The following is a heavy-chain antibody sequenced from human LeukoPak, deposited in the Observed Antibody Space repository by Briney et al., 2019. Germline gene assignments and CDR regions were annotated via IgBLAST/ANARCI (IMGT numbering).Heavy chain of an antibody. CDR3: ARGRGWIDP. CDR2: VNEDGSEQ. Sequence: PGGSLRLSCVASGFTFTNNWMTWFRQAPGKGLEWVANVNEDGSEQNYLDAVKGRFTIPRDNAKNSVYLQMNSLRVEETAVYFSARGRGWIDPWGQGTLVTVSS. J-gene: IGHJ5*02. V-gene: IGHV3-7*01. CDR1: GFTFTNNW. D-gene: IGHD5-24*01.